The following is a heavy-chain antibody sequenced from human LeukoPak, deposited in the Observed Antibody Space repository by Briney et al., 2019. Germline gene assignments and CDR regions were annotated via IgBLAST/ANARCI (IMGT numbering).Heavy chain of an antibody. D-gene: IGHD5-18*01. V-gene: IGHV3-23*01. CDR3: AKLNSYGDY. CDR1: GFTFNNHV. CDR2: ISGNGGST. J-gene: IGHJ4*02. Sequence: GGSLRLSCAVSGFTFNNHVMSWVRQAPGKGLEWVSTISGNGGSTYYADSVKGRFTISRDNSKNMVYLQMDSLRAEDTAAYYCAKLNSYGDYWGQGTLVTISS.